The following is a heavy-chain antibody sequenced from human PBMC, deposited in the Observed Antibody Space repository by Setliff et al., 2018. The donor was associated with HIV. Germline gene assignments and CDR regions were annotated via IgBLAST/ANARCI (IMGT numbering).Heavy chain of an antibody. J-gene: IGHJ6*03. CDR1: GFTFSTYG. V-gene: IGHV3-33*01. D-gene: IGHD3-10*01. CDR2: IWYDGSEK. Sequence: GGSLRLSCAASGFTFSTYGMHWVRQAPGQGLEWVAIIWYDGSEKHFADSVKGRFTISRDNSKNTVYLQMNSLRAEDTAVYYCARDREESLWFGDLKYMDVWGKGTTVTVSS. CDR3: ARDREESLWFGDLKYMDV.